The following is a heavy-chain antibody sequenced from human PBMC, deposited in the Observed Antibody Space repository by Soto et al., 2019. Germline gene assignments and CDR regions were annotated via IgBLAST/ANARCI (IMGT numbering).Heavy chain of an antibody. CDR1: GYTFTSYG. CDR2: ISAYNGNT. J-gene: IGHJ4*02. CDR3: ARATLWFGELLPPDAI. V-gene: IGHV1-18*01. D-gene: IGHD3-10*01. Sequence: ASVKVSCKASGYTFTSYGISWVRQAPGQGLEWMGWISAYNGNTNYAQKLQGRVTMTTDTSTSTAYMELRSLRSDDTAVYYCARATLWFGELLPPDAIWGQGTLVTVSS.